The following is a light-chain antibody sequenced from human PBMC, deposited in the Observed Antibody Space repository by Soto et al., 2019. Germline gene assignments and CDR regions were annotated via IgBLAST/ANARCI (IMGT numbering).Light chain of an antibody. Sequence: QSALTQPRSVSGSPGQSVTISCTGTSSDVGGYNYVSWYQQHPGKAPKLMIYDVSKWPSGVPDRFSGSKSGNTASLTISGLQAEDEADYYCRPSAGNSLWVFGGGTKLTVL. J-gene: IGLJ3*02. CDR3: RPSAGNSLWV. V-gene: IGLV2-11*01. CDR2: DVS. CDR1: SSDVGGYNY.